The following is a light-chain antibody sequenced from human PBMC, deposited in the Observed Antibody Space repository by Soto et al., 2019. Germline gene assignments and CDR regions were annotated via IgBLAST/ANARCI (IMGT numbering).Light chain of an antibody. CDR1: QNINSY. V-gene: IGKV1-16*01. J-gene: IGKJ4*01. CDR3: QQYERYNPS. Sequence: DIQMTQSPSSLSASVGDRVTIICRASQNINSYLAWFQQNPGKAPKSLIYDATSLQSGVPSRFSGSGSGTDFSLTISSLQPEDAATYYGQQYERYNPSFGGGTKLEI. CDR2: DAT.